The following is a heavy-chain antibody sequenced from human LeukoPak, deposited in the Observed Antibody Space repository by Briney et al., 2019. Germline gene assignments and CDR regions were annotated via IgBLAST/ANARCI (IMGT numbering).Heavy chain of an antibody. V-gene: IGHV4-59*12. CDR1: GGSISSYY. Sequence: SETLSLTCTVSGGSISSYYWSWIRQPPGKGLEWIGYIYYSGSTYYNPSLKSRVTISVDTSKNQFSLKLSSVTAADTAVYYCARDLRYSPGGYWFDPWGQGTLVTVSS. CDR3: ARDLRYSPGGYWFDP. J-gene: IGHJ5*02. D-gene: IGHD4-17*01. CDR2: IYYSGST.